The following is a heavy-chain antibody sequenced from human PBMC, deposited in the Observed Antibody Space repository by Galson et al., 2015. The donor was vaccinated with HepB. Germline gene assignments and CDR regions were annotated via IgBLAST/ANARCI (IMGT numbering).Heavy chain of an antibody. CDR2: IYSGGST. J-gene: IGHJ6*02. Sequence: SLRLSCAASGFIVSSSYMSWVRQAPGKGLEWVSPIYSGGSTYFADSVQGRFTISRDSSKNTLYLQMNSLRAEDTAMYYCASVSRNYFYLGMDVWGRGTTVTVSS. V-gene: IGHV3-53*01. CDR3: ASVSRNYFYLGMDV. D-gene: IGHD3-10*01. CDR1: GFIVSSSY.